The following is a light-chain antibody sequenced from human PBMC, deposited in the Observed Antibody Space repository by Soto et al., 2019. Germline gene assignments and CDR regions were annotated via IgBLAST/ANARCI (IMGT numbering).Light chain of an antibody. V-gene: IGLV2-8*01. CDR2: EVN. CDR3: SSYAGSNNFVV. CDR1: SSDVGTYTY. J-gene: IGLJ3*02. Sequence: QSVLTQPPSASGSPGQSVTISCTGTSSDVGTYTYVSWYQQHAGKAPQLMIYEVNKRPSGVPDRFSSSKSGNTASRTVSGLQAEDEADYYCSSYAGSNNFVVFGGGTKLTVL.